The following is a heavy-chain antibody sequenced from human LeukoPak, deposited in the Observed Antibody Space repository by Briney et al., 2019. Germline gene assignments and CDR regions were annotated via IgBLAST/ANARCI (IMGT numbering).Heavy chain of an antibody. J-gene: IGHJ4*02. CDR1: GYTFTGYY. V-gene: IGHV1-2*02. CDR2: INPNNGGT. D-gene: IGHD4-17*01. Sequence: ASVKVSCKASGYTFTGYYLHWARQAPGQGLEWMGWINPNNGGTNYAQRFQGRVTMTRDTSISTAYMELSRLRPDDTAIYYCASRSDTVTTPHYWGQGTLVTVSS. CDR3: ASRSDTVTTPHY.